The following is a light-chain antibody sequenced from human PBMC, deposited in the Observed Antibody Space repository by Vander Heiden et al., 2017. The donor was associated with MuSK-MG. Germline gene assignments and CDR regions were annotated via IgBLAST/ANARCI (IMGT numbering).Light chain of an antibody. CDR1: QRIDSW. CDR3: RRYRSYPWT. Sequence: DIQMTQSPSTLSAYVGDRVTITCRASQRIDSWLAWYQQKPGKAPKLLIYDASSFETGVPSRFSGSGSVTEMTLTISSLQPGDFATYSFRRYRSYPWTFGPGTKVEIK. CDR2: DAS. V-gene: IGKV1-5*01. J-gene: IGKJ1*01.